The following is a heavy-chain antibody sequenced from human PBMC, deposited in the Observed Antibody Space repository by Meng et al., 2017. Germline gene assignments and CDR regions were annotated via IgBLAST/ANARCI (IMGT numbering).Heavy chain of an antibody. CDR1: GFTFSSYS. J-gene: IGHJ4*02. CDR3: ARESHSSGWTY. V-gene: IGHV3-21*01. Sequence: EVQLVESGGGLVKPGGSLSLSCAASGFTFSSYSMNWVRQAPGKGLEWVSSISSSSSYIYYADSVKGRFTISRDNAKNSLYLQMNSLRAEDTAVYYCARESHSSGWTYWGQGTLVTVSS. CDR2: ISSSSSYI. D-gene: IGHD6-19*01.